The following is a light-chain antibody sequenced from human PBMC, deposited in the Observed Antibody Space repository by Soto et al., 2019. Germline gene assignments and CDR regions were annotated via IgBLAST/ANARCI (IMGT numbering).Light chain of an antibody. CDR2: EVN. V-gene: IGLV2-8*01. CDR3: SSYAGINNLGV. CDR1: SSDVGGYKY. J-gene: IGLJ1*01. Sequence: QSALTQPPSASGSPGQSVTISCTRYSSDVGGYKYVSWYQQHPGKAPKLMIFEVNKRPSGVPDRFSGSKSGYTASLTVSGLQAEDEADYYCSSYAGINNLGVFGTGTKVTVL.